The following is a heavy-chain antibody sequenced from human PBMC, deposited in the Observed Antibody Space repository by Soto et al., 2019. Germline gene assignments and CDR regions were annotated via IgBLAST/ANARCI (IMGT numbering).Heavy chain of an antibody. Sequence: ASVKVSCKASGYTFTSYAMHWVRQAPGQRLEWMGWINAGNGNTKYSQKFQGRVTITRDTSASTAYMELSSLRSEDTAAYYCVKSEGLGASNYYGMDVWGQGTTVTVSS. J-gene: IGHJ6*02. CDR1: GYTFTSYA. D-gene: IGHD1-26*01. CDR3: VKSEGLGASNYYGMDV. CDR2: INAGNGNT. V-gene: IGHV1-3*01.